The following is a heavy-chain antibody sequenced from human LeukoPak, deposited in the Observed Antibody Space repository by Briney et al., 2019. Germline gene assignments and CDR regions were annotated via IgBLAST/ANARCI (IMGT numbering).Heavy chain of an antibody. D-gene: IGHD1-26*01. V-gene: IGHV4-59*08. CDR2: NSGST. CDR3: ARGRGYGGNYLRSSDI. CDR1: GDSLSSYF. J-gene: IGHJ3*02. Sequence: SETLSLTCTVSGDSLSSYFWSWIRQPPGKGLEWIGYNSGSTNYNASLNSRVTILLVRSKNQLSLNLSSVTAADTAVTAGARGRGYGGNYLRSSDIWGQATMVTVSS.